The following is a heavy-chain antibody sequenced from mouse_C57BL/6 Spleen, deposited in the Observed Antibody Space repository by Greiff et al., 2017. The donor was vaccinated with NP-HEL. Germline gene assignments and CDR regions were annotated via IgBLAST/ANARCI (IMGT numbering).Heavy chain of an antibody. V-gene: IGHV1-69*01. D-gene: IGHD1-1*01. CDR1: GYTFTSYW. Sequence: QVQLQQPGAELVMPGASVKLSCKASGYTFTSYWMHWVKQRPGQGLEWIGEIDPSDSYTTYNQKFKGKSTLTVAKSSSTAYMQLSSLTSEDSAVYYCARSNYGSSYAYVMDYWGQGTSVTVSS. CDR3: ARSNYGSSYAYVMDY. J-gene: IGHJ4*01. CDR2: IDPSDSYT.